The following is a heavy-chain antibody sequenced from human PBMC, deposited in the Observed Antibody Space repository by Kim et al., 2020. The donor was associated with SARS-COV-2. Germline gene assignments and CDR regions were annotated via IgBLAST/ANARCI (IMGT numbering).Heavy chain of an antibody. CDR3: AKLASQQWLVT. J-gene: IGHJ4*02. V-gene: IGHV3-23*01. Sequence: TYYADSVKGRFTIYRDNSKNTLYLQMNSLRAEDTAVYYCAKLASQQWLVTWGQGTLVTVSS. CDR2: T. D-gene: IGHD6-19*01.